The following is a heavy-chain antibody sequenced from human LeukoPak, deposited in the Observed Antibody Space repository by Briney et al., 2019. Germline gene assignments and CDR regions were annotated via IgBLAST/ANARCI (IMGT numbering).Heavy chain of an antibody. J-gene: IGHJ4*02. CDR1: GFTFSSYG. CDR2: ISYDGSNK. V-gene: IGHV3-30*03. Sequence: GGSLRLSCAAPGFTFSSYGMHWVRQAPGKGLEWVAVISYDGSNKYYADSVKGRFTISRDNSENTLYLQMNSLRAEDTAVYYCATGAVNRDGYNNYYFDYWGQGTLVTVSS. CDR3: ATGAVNRDGYNNYYFDY. D-gene: IGHD5-24*01.